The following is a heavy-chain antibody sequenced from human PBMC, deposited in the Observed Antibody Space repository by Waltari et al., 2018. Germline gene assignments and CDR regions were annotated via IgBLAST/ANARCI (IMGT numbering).Heavy chain of an antibody. Sequence: QVQLVESGGGVVQPGKSLRLSCAGSGFGFSSFGIHWVRQAPGKGVEGVSIIWCDGSKIYSADSVKGRFTISRDNSRNTVYLQMNSLTPEDSGVYYCARCPDEYNYYYMEVWGRGTTVSVSS. CDR2: IWCDGSKI. J-gene: IGHJ6*03. CDR3: ARCPDEYNYYYMEV. CDR1: GFGFSSFG. V-gene: IGHV3-33*08.